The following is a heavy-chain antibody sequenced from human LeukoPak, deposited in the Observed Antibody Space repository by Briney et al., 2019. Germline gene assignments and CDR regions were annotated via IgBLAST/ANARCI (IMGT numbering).Heavy chain of an antibody. CDR3: AKDRLYAGEGPYYDFWSGPGGWFDP. V-gene: IGHV3-23*01. Sequence: GGSLRLSCAASGFTFSSYAMSWVRQAPGKGLEWVSAISGSGGSTYYADSVKGRFTISRDNSKNTLYLQMNSLRAEDTAVYYCAKDRLYAGEGPYYDFWSGPGGWFDPWGQGTLVTVSS. J-gene: IGHJ5*02. CDR2: ISGSGGST. CDR1: GFTFSSYA. D-gene: IGHD3-3*01.